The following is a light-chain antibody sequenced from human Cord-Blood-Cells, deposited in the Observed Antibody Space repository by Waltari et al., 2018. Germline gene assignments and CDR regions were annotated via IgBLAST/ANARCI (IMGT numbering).Light chain of an antibody. CDR1: RSDVGSYHL. V-gene: IGLV2-23*01. J-gene: IGLJ3*02. CDR2: EGS. Sequence: QSALTQPASVSGSPGQSITISCTGTRSDVGSYHLVSWYQPHPGKAPKLLIYEGSKRPSGVSNRFSGSKSGNTASLTISGLQAEDEADYYCCSYAGSRVFGGGTKLTVL. CDR3: CSYAGSRV.